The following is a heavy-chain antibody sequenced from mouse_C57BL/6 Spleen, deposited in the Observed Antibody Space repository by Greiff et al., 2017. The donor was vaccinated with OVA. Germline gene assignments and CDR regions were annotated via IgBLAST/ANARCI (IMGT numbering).Heavy chain of an antibody. Sequence: QVQLQQSGAELVRPGASVTLSCKASGYTFTDYEMHWVKQTPVHGLEWIGAIDPETGGTAYNQKFKGKAILTADKSSSTAYMELRSLTSEDSAVYYGTRNDYGRDFDYWGQGTTLTVSS. D-gene: IGHD1-1*01. CDR3: TRNDYGRDFDY. V-gene: IGHV1-15*01. CDR2: IDPETGGT. CDR1: GYTFTDYE. J-gene: IGHJ2*01.